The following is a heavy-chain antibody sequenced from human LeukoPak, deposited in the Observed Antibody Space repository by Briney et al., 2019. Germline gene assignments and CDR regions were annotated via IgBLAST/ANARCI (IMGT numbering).Heavy chain of an antibody. CDR1: GFSFSGSA. J-gene: IGHJ4*02. CDR3: TRHTEMFSGYSEY. V-gene: IGHV3-73*01. CDR2: IRSRPNNYAT. D-gene: IGHD5-12*01. Sequence: GGSLRLSCAASGFSFSGSAMSWVRQASGKGLEWLGRIRSRPNNYATAYAASVQGRFTISRDDSENVAYLQMNSLKTDDTAIYYCTRHTEMFSGYSEYWGQGTLVTVSS.